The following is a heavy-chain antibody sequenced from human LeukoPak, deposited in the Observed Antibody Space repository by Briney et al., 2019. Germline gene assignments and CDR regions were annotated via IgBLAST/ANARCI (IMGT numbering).Heavy chain of an antibody. V-gene: IGHV4-39*01. CDR3: ARHAYCGGDCFGGAFEI. J-gene: IGHJ3*02. CDR1: GGSISSNSYY. CDR2: IYYSGST. Sequence: PSETLSLTCTVSGGSISSNSYYWGWIRQPPGKGLEWIGSIYYSGSTSYNPSLKSRVTISLDTSKHQFSLKLNSVTAADTAVYYCARHAYCGGDCFGGAFEIWGQGTMVTVS. D-gene: IGHD2-21*02.